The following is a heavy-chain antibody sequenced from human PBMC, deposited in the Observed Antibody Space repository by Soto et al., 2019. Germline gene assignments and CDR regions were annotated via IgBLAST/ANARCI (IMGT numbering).Heavy chain of an antibody. D-gene: IGHD6-13*01. CDR2: INAGNGNT. CDR3: AREEQQQYYYYYYGMDV. J-gene: IGHJ6*02. V-gene: IGHV1-3*01. Sequence: ASVKVSCKASGYTFTSYAMHWVRQAPGQRLEWMGWINAGNGNTKYSQKFQGRVTITRDTSASTAYMELSSLRSEDTAVYFCAREEQQQYYYYYYGMDVWGQGTTVTVSS. CDR1: GYTFTSYA.